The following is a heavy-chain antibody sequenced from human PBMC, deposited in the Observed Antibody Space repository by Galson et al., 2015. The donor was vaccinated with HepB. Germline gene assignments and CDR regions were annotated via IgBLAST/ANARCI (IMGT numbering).Heavy chain of an antibody. CDR3: ARVDVDTARWDY. CDR1: GGTFSSYA. CDR2: IIPIFGTA. J-gene: IGHJ4*02. V-gene: IGHV1-69*06. D-gene: IGHD5-18*01. Sequence: SVKVSCKASGGTFSSYAISWVRQAPGQGLEWMGGIIPIFGTANYAQKFQGRVTITADKSTSTAYMELSSLRSEDTAVYYCARVDVDTARWDYWGQGTLVTVSS.